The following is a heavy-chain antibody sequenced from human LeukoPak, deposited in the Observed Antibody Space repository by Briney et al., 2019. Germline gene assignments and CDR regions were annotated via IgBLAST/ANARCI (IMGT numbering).Heavy chain of an antibody. V-gene: IGHV4-39*01. D-gene: IGHD3-10*01. CDR3: ARQISDYYYYYIDV. Sequence: PSETLSLTCSVSGGSISSSNYYWCWIRQPPGKGLEWIGTIYYSGTTYYNPSLESRVTISEDMSKNQFSLTLRSVTAADTAVYYCARQISDYYYYYIDVWGKGTTVTVSS. CDR2: IYYSGTT. CDR1: GGSISSSNYY. J-gene: IGHJ6*03.